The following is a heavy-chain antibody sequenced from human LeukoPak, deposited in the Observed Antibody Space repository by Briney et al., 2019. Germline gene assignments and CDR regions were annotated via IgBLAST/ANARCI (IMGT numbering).Heavy chain of an antibody. V-gene: IGHV3-23*01. CDR1: GFTFSSYA. CDR2: ISGSGGST. D-gene: IGHD3-22*01. Sequence: GGSLRLSCAASGFTFSSYAMSWVRQAPGKGLEWVSAISGSGGSTYYADSVRGRFTISRDNSKNTLYLQMNSLRAEDTAVYYCAKFPLGLYYDSSGYGVSWGQGTLVTVSS. CDR3: AKFPLGLYYDSSGYGVS. J-gene: IGHJ1*01.